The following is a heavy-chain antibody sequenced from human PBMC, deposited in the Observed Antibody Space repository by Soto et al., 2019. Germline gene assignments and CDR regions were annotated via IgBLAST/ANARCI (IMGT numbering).Heavy chain of an antibody. CDR2: ISYDGSNK. Sequence: GGSLRLSCAASGFTFSSYAMLWVRQAPGKGLEWVAVISYDGSNKYYADSVKGRFTISRDNSKNTLYLQMNSLRAEDTAVYYCARDSAMVTFFDYWGQGTLVTVSS. J-gene: IGHJ4*02. CDR1: GFTFSSYA. CDR3: ARDSAMVTFFDY. D-gene: IGHD5-18*01. V-gene: IGHV3-30-3*01.